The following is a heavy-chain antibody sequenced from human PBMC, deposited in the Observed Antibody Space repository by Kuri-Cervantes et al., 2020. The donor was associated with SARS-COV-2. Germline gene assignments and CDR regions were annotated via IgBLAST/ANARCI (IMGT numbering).Heavy chain of an antibody. CDR3: ARDGLPYYDFWGGYYKVWFDP. J-gene: IGHJ5*02. CDR1: GGTFSSYA. CDR2: IIPILGIA. V-gene: IGHV1-69*04. Sequence: SVKVSCKASGGTFSSYAISWVRQAPGQGLGWMGRIIPILGIANYAQKFQGRVTITADKSTSTAYMELSSLRSEDTAVYYCARDGLPYYDFWGGYYKVWFDPWGQGTLVTVSS. D-gene: IGHD3-3*01.